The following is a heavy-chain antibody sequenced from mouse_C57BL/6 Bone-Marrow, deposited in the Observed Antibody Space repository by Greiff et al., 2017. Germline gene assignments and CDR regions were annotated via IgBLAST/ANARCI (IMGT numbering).Heavy chain of an antibody. V-gene: IGHV1-81*01. CDR3: ARRGDYDCY. J-gene: IGHJ2*01. CDR2: IYPRSGNT. CDR1: GYTFTSYG. D-gene: IGHD2-4*01. Sequence: QVQLQQSGAELARPGASVKLSCKASGYTFTSYGISWVKQRTGQGLEWIGEIYPRSGNTYYTEKFKGKATLTADKSSSTAYMELRSLTSEDSAVYFCARRGDYDCYWGQGTTRTGAS.